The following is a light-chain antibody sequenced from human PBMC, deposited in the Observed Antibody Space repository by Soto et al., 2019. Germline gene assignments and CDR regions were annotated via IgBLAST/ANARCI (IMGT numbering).Light chain of an antibody. J-gene: IGKJ4*01. CDR2: GAS. V-gene: IGKV3-15*01. Sequence: EIVMTQSPATLSVSPGERATLSCRASQSVGSNLAWYQQRPGQAPRLLIYGASTRATGIPARFSGSGSETEFTLTISGLQSEDFAVYYCQQYSNWFTFGGGTRVEIK. CDR1: QSVGSN. CDR3: QQYSNWFT.